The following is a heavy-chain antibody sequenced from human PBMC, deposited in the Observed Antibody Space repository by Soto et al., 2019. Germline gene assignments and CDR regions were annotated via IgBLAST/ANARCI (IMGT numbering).Heavy chain of an antibody. D-gene: IGHD2-8*01. CDR1: GYTFTSYA. Sequence: ASVQVSCKASGYTFTSYAMHWVRQAPGQRLEWMGWINAGNGNTKYSQKFQGRVTITRDTSASTAYMELSSLRSEDTAVYYCAREAYCTNGVCYYFDYWGQGTLVTVSS. CDR2: INAGNGNT. V-gene: IGHV1-3*01. J-gene: IGHJ4*02. CDR3: AREAYCTNGVCYYFDY.